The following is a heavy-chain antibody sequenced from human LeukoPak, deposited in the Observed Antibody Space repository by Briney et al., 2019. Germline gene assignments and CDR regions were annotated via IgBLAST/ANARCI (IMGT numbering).Heavy chain of an antibody. CDR3: ATEIKGIDY. Sequence: ASVKVSCKASGYTFTSYYMHWVRQAPGQGLEWMGIINPSGGSTSYAQKFQGRVTMTEDTSTDTAYMELSSLRSEDTAVYYCATEIKGIDYWGQGTLVTVSS. CDR2: INPSGGST. J-gene: IGHJ4*02. CDR1: GYTFTSYY. V-gene: IGHV1-46*01.